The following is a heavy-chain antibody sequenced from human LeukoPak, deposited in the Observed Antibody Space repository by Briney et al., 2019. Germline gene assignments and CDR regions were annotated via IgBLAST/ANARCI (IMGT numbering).Heavy chain of an antibody. CDR3: ARTVGGVKEFDN. J-gene: IGHJ4*02. Sequence: GGSLRLSCAASGFTFSSYAMHWVRQAPGKGLEWVAVISYDGSNKYYADSVKGRFTISRDNSKNTLYLQMNSLRAEDTAVYYCARTVGGVKEFDNWGQGTLVTVSS. CDR1: GFTFSSYA. V-gene: IGHV3-30*04. D-gene: IGHD3-16*01. CDR2: ISYDGSNK.